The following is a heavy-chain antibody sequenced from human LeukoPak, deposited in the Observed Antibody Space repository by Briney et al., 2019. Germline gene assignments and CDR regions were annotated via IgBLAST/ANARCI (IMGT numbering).Heavy chain of an antibody. D-gene: IGHD3-22*01. CDR3: AHRRMDSSGYYWWFDP. J-gene: IGHJ5*02. CDR1: GLSLGTSGVG. CDR2: IYWDDDK. V-gene: IGHV2-5*02. Sequence: ESGPTLVKPTQTLTLTCTFSGLSLGTSGVGVGWIRQPPGKALEWLAVIYWDDDKRYSPSLKSRLTITKDTSKNQVVLTMTNMDPVDTATYYCAHRRMDSSGYYWWFDPWGQGTLVTVSS.